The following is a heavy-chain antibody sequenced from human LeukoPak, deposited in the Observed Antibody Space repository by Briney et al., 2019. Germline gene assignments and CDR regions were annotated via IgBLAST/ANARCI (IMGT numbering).Heavy chain of an antibody. V-gene: IGHV3-30*18. CDR1: GFTFSSHG. J-gene: IGHJ6*02. Sequence: GSLRLSCAASGFTFSSHGMHWGRQAPGKGLEWVAVISYDGSNKYADSVKGRFTISRDISKNTLYLQMNSLRAEDTAVYCCAKGLAYYDSGESYYYGMDVWGQGTTVTVSS. D-gene: IGHD3-10*01. CDR2: ISYDGSNK. CDR3: AKGLAYYDSGESYYYGMDV.